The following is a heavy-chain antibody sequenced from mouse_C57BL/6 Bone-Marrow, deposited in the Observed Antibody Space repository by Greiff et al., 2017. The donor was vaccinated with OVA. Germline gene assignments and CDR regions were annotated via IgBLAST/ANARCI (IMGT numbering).Heavy chain of an antibody. CDR2: IDPETGGT. J-gene: IGHJ4*01. Sequence: VQLQPSWAELVRPGASVTLSFKASGYTFTDYEMHWVKQTPVHGLEWIGAIDPETGGTAYNQQFKGQAILTADKYSRTAYMEVRSLTSEDAAVYDGTRGESNYYAMDYWGQGTAVTVSS. V-gene: IGHV1-15*01. CDR1: GYTFTDYE. CDR3: TRGESNYYAMDY. D-gene: IGHD2-5*01.